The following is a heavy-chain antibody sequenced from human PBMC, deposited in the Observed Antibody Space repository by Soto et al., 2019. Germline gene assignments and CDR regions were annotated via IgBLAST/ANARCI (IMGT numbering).Heavy chain of an antibody. D-gene: IGHD5-18*01. CDR2: ISGSGGST. J-gene: IGHJ4*02. Sequence: GSLRLSCAASGLIFSSYAMSWVRQAPGKGLEWVSAISGSGGSTYYADSVKGRFTISRDNSKNTLYLQMNSLRAEDTAVYYCAKDREMATAQDDYWGQGTLVTVSS. V-gene: IGHV3-23*01. CDR1: GLIFSSYA. CDR3: AKDREMATAQDDY.